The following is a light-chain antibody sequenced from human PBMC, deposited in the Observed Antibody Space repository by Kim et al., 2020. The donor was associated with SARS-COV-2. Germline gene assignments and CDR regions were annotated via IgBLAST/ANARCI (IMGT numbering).Light chain of an antibody. CDR1: KIGSKS. V-gene: IGLV3-21*04. J-gene: IGLJ3*02. Sequence: ATGKTARITCGGNKIGSKSVHWYQQKPGQAPVLVIYYDSDRPSGIPERFSGSNSGNTATLTISRVEAGDEADYYCQVWDSSSDHPVFGGGTQLTVL. CDR3: QVWDSSSDHPV. CDR2: YDS.